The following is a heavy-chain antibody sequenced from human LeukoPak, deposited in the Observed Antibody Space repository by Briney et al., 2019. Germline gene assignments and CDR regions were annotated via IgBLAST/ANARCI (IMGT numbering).Heavy chain of an antibody. D-gene: IGHD3-16*01. Sequence: ASVKVSCKASGYTFTSYYMHWVRQAPGQGLEWMGVINPSGGSTSYAQKFQGRVTMTRDMSTSTVYMELSSLRSEDTAVYYCASVLKPGGRFDYWGQGTLVTVSS. V-gene: IGHV1-46*01. J-gene: IGHJ4*02. CDR2: INPSGGST. CDR1: GYTFTSYY. CDR3: ASVLKPGGRFDY.